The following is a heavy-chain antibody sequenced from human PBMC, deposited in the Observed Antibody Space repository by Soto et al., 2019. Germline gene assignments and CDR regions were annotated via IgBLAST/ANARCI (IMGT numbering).Heavy chain of an antibody. CDR1: GFTFSSYA. CDR3: ARERHLNPDYHNWFDP. V-gene: IGHV3-23*01. Sequence: GGSLRLSCAASGFTFSSYAMSWVRQAPGKGLEWVSAISGSGGSKYYADSVKGRFTISRDNSKNKLYLKMKSLRADDTAVYYCARERHLNPDYHNWFDPWGQGTLVTVS. J-gene: IGHJ5*02. CDR2: ISGSGGSK. D-gene: IGHD4-17*01.